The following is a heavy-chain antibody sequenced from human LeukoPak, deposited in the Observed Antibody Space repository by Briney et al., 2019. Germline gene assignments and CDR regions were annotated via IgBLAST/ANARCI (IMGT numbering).Heavy chain of an antibody. CDR2: IRYDGSNK. Sequence: PGGSLRLSCAASGFTFSSYGMHWVRQAPGKGLEWVAFIRYDGSNKYYADSVKGRFTISRDNSKNTLYLQMNSLRAEDTAVYYCAKVVATIYAFDIWGQGTMVTVSS. D-gene: IGHD5-12*01. V-gene: IGHV3-30*02. CDR3: AKVVATIYAFDI. J-gene: IGHJ3*02. CDR1: GFTFSSYG.